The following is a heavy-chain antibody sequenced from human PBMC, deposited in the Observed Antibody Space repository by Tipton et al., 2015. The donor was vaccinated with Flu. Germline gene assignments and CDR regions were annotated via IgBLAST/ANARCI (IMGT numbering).Heavy chain of an antibody. Sequence: LRLSCAVYGGSFSGYYWGWIRQHPGKGLEWIGEINHSGRTNYNLSFQSRVTISVDTSKNQFSLKLSSVTAADTAVYYCGRWGGITMLVVAHYWGQGTLVTVSS. J-gene: IGHJ4*02. V-gene: IGHV4-34*01. D-gene: IGHD3-22*01. CDR1: GGSFSGYY. CDR2: INHSGRT. CDR3: GRWGGITMLVVAHY.